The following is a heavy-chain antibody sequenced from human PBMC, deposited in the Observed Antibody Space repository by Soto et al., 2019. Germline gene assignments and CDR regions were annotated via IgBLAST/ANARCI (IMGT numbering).Heavy chain of an antibody. CDR2: INAGNGNT. D-gene: IGHD1-26*01. CDR3: ARASYSGSYYYYYYGMDV. V-gene: IGHV1-3*01. Sequence: VKVSCKASGYTFTSYAMHWVRQAPGQRLEWMGWINAGNGNTKYSQKFQGRDTITRDTSASTAYMELSSLRSEDTAVYYCARASYSGSYYYYYYGMDVWGQGTTVTVSS. CDR1: GYTFTSYA. J-gene: IGHJ6*02.